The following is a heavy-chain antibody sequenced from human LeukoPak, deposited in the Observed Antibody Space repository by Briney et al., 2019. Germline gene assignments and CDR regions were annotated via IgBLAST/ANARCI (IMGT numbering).Heavy chain of an antibody. Sequence: SETLSLTCAVYGGSFSGYYWNWIRQPPGKGLEWIGHIYYSGSTNYNPSLKSRVAISVDTSKNEFSLKLSSVTAADTAVYYCARRPVALDRIGEDNWFDPWGQGTLVTVSS. V-gene: IGHV4-59*08. CDR1: GGSFSGYY. D-gene: IGHD2-2*03. CDR2: IYYSGST. J-gene: IGHJ5*02. CDR3: ARRPVALDRIGEDNWFDP.